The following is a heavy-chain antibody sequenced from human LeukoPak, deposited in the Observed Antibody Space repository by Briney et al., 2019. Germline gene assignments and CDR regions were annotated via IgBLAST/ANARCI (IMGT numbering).Heavy chain of an antibody. Sequence: GGSLRLSCVAPGFTLKNNARNGVGQAQGKGRGGVSLIIGSRGIKFYEDSVKCRFTISRDKSKSTLYLQMNSLRAEDTAVYYCAKGAYDYIEIAYFDYWGQGSLVTVSS. CDR2: IIGSRGIK. J-gene: IGHJ4*02. CDR3: AKGAYDYIEIAYFDY. V-gene: IGHV3-23*01. D-gene: IGHD5-12*01. CDR1: GFTLKNNA.